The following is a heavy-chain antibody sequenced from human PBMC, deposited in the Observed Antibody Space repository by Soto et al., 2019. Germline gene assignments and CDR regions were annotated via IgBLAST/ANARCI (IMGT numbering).Heavy chain of an antibody. CDR3: ARGYCSSTSCYIRGDYYYGMDV. Sequence: ESGGGLVKPGGSLRLSCAASGFTFSDYYMSWIRQAPGKGLEWVSYISSSSSYTNYADSVKGRFTISRDNAKNSLYLQMNSLRAEDTAVYYCARGYCSSTSCYIRGDYYYGMDVWGQGTTVTVSS. J-gene: IGHJ6*02. CDR1: GFTFSDYY. CDR2: ISSSSSYT. D-gene: IGHD2-2*02. V-gene: IGHV3-11*06.